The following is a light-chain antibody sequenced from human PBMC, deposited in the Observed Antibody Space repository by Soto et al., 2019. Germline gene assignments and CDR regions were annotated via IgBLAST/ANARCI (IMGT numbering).Light chain of an antibody. CDR2: GAS. CDR1: QSVSSSY. V-gene: IGKV3-20*01. CDR3: QQYGSSPRT. J-gene: IGKJ5*01. Sequence: EIVLTQSPGTLSLSPGERATLSCRASQSVSSSYLGWYQQKPARAPSLLIFGASNRATGIPDRFSGSGSGTDFTLTISRLEPEDFAVYYCQQYGSSPRTFGQGTRLEIK.